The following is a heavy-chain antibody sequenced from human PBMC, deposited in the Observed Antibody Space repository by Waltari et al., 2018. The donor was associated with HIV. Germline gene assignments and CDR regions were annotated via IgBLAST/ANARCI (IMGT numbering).Heavy chain of an antibody. CDR2: VRSDGNNK. J-gene: IGHJ4*02. D-gene: IGHD3-3*01. V-gene: IGHV3-30*02. CDR1: GFTFSKYG. CDR3: ARDPTGTTFDFWTGYPDF. Sequence: QVQLVESGGGVVQPGGSLRLSCATSGFTFSKYGMHWVRQAPGEGLEWVAVVRSDGNNKVYVDSVKGRFIISRDNSRNTLSLQLNSLRTEDTAVYYCARDPTGTTFDFWTGYPDFWGQGSLVTVSS.